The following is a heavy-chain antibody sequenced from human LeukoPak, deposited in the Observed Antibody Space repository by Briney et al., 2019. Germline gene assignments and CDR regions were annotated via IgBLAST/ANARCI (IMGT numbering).Heavy chain of an antibody. CDR2: IYYSGST. J-gene: IGHJ4*02. Sequence: SETLSLTCTVSGGSISSGGYYWSWIRQHPGKGLEWIGYIYYSGSTYYNPSLKSRVTISVDTSKNQFSLKLSSVTAADTAVYYCATGMLATIKLDYWGQGTLVTVSS. D-gene: IGHD5-12*01. CDR1: GGSISSGGYY. CDR3: ATGMLATIKLDY. V-gene: IGHV4-31*03.